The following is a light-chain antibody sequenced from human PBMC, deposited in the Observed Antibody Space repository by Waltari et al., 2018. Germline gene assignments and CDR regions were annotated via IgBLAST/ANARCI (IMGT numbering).Light chain of an antibody. CDR1: QSISNW. Sequence: DIQMTQSPSSVSAFVGDRVPITCRASQSISNWLAWYQQKPGKAPKLLIYGASDLHSGVPSRFSGSGAGTDFTLTISSLQAEDFATYYCQQVNSFPATFGGGTKVEIK. V-gene: IGKV1-12*01. CDR3: QQVNSFPAT. J-gene: IGKJ4*01. CDR2: GAS.